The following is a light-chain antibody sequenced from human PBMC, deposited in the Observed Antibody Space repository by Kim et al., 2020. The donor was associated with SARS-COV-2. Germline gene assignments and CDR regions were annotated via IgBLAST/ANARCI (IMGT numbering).Light chain of an antibody. Sequence: EIAVTQSPAAVSVSPGEGVTLSCRTSRSVTNNLLWYQQKPGQAPRLLIYRASSRATGVPARFSGSGSGTEFALTISSLQSEDFAVYYCQHYADWPQTFGQGTKVDIK. CDR1: RSVTNN. J-gene: IGKJ1*01. CDR2: RAS. CDR3: QHYADWPQT. V-gene: IGKV3D-15*01.